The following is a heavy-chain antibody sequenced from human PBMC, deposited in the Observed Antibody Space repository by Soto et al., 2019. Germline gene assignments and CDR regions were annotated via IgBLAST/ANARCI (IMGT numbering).Heavy chain of an antibody. CDR1: ELNISDYL. J-gene: IGHJ6*02. CDR2: IDGGGGST. Sequence: RHDRAVAELNISDYLLNRVRKDQGKGLEWVSRIDGGGGSTSYADSVKGRFTISRDNSKNTLYLQMNSLRAEDTAVYYCAKVKRTPTYYYYGMDVWGQGTTVTVSS. V-gene: IGHV3-23*01. D-gene: IGHD6-25*01. CDR3: AKVKRTPTYYYYGMDV.